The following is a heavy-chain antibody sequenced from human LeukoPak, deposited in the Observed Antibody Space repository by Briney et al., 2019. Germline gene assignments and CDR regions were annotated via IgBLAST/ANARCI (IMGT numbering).Heavy chain of an antibody. V-gene: IGHV1-2*02. D-gene: IGHD2-2*01. CDR2: INPNSGGT. CDR1: GYTFTGYY. Sequence: VASVTVSCKASGYTFTGYYMHWVRQAPGQGLEGMRCINPNSGGTNYAQKFQGRVTMTRDTSISTAYMELSRLRSDDTAVYYCARDGVVPAAIWSPRGYDPNVEAFDIWGQGTMVTVSS. J-gene: IGHJ3*02. CDR3: ARDGVVPAAIWSPRGYDPNVEAFDI.